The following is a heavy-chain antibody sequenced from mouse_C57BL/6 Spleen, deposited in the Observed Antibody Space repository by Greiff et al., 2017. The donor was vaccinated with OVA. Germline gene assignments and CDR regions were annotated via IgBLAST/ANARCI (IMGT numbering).Heavy chain of an antibody. J-gene: IGHJ4*01. CDR1: GYSITSGYY. Sequence: EVQLVESGPGLVKPSQSLSLTCSVTGYSITSGYYWNWIRQFPGNKLEWMGYISYDGSNNYNPSLKNRISITRYTSQNQCFLKMNSVTTEDTATYYSARGINYVGAMDYWGQGTSLTVSS. V-gene: IGHV3-6*01. CDR3: ARGINYVGAMDY. D-gene: IGHD2-1*01. CDR2: ISYDGSN.